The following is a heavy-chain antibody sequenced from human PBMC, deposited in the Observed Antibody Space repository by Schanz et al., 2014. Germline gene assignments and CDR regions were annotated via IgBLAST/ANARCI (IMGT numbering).Heavy chain of an antibody. Sequence: EVQLVESGGGLVQPGGSLRLSCAASGFTFGSYWMSWVRQAPGKGLEWVANIKQYGTETYYVDSVRGRFTVSRDNAKMYLEMNSLRTEDTALYYCARDESLAYFDSWGQGTLVTVSS. CDR1: GFTFGSYW. V-gene: IGHV3-7*01. CDR3: ARDESLAYFDS. CDR2: IKQYGTET. J-gene: IGHJ4*02.